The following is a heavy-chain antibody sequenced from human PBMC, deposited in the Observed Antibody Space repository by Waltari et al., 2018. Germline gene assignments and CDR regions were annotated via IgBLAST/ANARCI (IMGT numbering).Heavy chain of an antibody. D-gene: IGHD1-26*01. CDR2: LYYSWST. Sequence: QVQLQESGPGLVKPSETLSVTCTVSGGSVSSGTYSWSWIRQPPGIGLEWIGYLYYSWSTNYNPSLKSRGTISRDTSQNQFSLNLNSVTAADTAVYYCARGLGERYYLDHFDSWGQGTLVTVSS. CDR1: GGSVSSGTYS. J-gene: IGHJ4*02. V-gene: IGHV4-61*01. CDR3: ARGLGERYYLDHFDS.